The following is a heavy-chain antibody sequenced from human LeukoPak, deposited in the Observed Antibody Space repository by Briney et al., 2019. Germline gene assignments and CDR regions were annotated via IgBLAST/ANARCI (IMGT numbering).Heavy chain of an antibody. V-gene: IGHV3-20*01. CDR1: GFTFDDYG. Sequence: GGSLRLSCAASGFTFDDYGMSWVRQAPGKGLEWVSGINWNGGSTGYADSVKGRFTISRDNAKNSLYLQMNSLRAEDTALYHCARGARTGVAGQFDYWGQGTLVTVSS. J-gene: IGHJ4*02. CDR3: ARGARTGVAGQFDY. D-gene: IGHD6-19*01. CDR2: INWNGGST.